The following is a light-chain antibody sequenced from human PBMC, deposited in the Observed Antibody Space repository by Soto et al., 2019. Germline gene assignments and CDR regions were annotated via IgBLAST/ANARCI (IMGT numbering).Light chain of an antibody. CDR3: SSYTSSSTRV. J-gene: IGLJ1*01. CDR1: SSDVGGYNY. Sequence: QSALTQPASVSGSPGQSITISCTGTSSDVGGYNYVSWYQQHPGKAPKLMIYEVSNRPPGVSNRFSGSKSGNTASLTISGLQAVDEADYYCSSYTSSSTRVFGTGTKVTVL. CDR2: EVS. V-gene: IGLV2-14*01.